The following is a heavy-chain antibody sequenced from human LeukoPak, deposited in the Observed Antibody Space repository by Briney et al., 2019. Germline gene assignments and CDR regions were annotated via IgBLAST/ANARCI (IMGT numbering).Heavy chain of an antibody. Sequence: SVKVSCKASGGTFSSYAFSWVRQAPGQGLEWMGGIIPIVGTTNYAQMLQGGVTITADESTSTAYMELSSLRSEDTAVYYCARGGYYYDSSGYSHLPDYWGQGTLVTVSA. J-gene: IGHJ4*02. D-gene: IGHD3-22*01. CDR3: ARGGYYYDSSGYSHLPDY. CDR1: GGTFSSYA. CDR2: IIPIVGTT. V-gene: IGHV1-69*13.